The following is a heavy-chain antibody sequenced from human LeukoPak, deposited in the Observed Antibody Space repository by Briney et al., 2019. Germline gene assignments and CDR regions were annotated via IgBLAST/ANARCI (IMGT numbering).Heavy chain of an antibody. CDR3: ARYDDSSGFYPNDAFDI. V-gene: IGHV4-59*11. CDR1: GGPISSHY. J-gene: IGHJ3*02. Sequence: SETLSLTCTVSGGPISSHYWICMPEPPGKALVGIGYIYYIGSTNYNPSLKSRVTISVDRSKNQFSLKLSSVTAADTAVYYCARYDDSSGFYPNDAFDIWGQGTMVTVSS. CDR2: IYYIGST. D-gene: IGHD3-22*01.